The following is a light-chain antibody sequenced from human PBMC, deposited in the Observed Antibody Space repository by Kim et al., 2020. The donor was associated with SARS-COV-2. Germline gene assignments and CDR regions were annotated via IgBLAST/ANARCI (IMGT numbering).Light chain of an antibody. Sequence: GQSITISFTGTSSDVGSYNLVSWYQQHPGKAPKLMIYEVSKRPSGVSNRFSGSKSGNTASLTISGLQAEDEADYYCCSYAGSSTLLFGGGTQLTVL. V-gene: IGLV2-23*02. CDR2: EVS. CDR3: CSYAGSSTLL. J-gene: IGLJ2*01. CDR1: SSDVGSYNL.